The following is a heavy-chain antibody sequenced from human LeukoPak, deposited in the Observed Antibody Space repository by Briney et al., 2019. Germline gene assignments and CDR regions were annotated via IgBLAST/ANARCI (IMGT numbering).Heavy chain of an antibody. CDR3: ARDVPFGVVIMRWFDS. Sequence: PSETLSLTCTVSGGISTTNYYWGWIRQPPGKGLEWIGSIYYNGNTYYNPSLKSRVTISVDTSKNQISLKLSSVTAADTAVYYCARDVPFGVVIMRWFDSWGQGTLVTVSS. CDR1: GGISTTNYY. D-gene: IGHD3-3*01. J-gene: IGHJ5*01. V-gene: IGHV4-39*07. CDR2: IYYNGNT.